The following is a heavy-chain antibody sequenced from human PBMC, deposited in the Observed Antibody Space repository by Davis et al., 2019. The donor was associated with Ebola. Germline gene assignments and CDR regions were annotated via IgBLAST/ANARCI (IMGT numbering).Heavy chain of an antibody. Sequence: GGSLRLSCAASGFTFSSYAMSWVRQAPAKGLEWVSAISGSGGSTYYADSVKGRFTISRDNSKNTLYLQMNSLRAEDTAVYYCAKGGTPFLSGYGGNSPLDYWGQGTLVTVSS. J-gene: IGHJ4*02. CDR2: ISGSGGST. V-gene: IGHV3-23*01. CDR3: AKGGTPFLSGYGGNSPLDY. D-gene: IGHD4-23*01. CDR1: GFTFSSYA.